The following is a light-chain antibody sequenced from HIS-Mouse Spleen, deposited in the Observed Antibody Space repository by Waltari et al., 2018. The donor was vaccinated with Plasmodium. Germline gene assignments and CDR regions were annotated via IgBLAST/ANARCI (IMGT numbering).Light chain of an antibody. J-gene: IGLJ3*02. CDR2: YKSDSDK. CDR1: SGLNVGTYR. Sequence: QAVLTQPSSLSASPGASASLTCTLRSGLNVGTYRIYWYQQKPGSPPQNRLRYKSDSDKQQGSGVPSRFSGSKDASANAGILLISGLQSEDEADYYCMIWHSSAWVFGGGTKLTVL. CDR3: MIWHSSAWV. V-gene: IGLV5-45*03.